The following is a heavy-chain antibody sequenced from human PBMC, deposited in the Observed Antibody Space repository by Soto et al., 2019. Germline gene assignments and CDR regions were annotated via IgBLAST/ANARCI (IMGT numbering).Heavy chain of an antibody. V-gene: IGHV3-23*01. CDR2: ISGSGGST. D-gene: IGHD3-10*01. J-gene: IGHJ4*02. CDR3: AKAAYYYGSGSYFPFDY. CDR1: GFTFGSHG. Sequence: PGGSLRLSCAASGFTFGSHGMSWVRQAPGKGLEWVSSISGSGGSTYYADSVKGRFTISRDNSKNTLYLQMNSLRVEDTAVYYCAKAAYYYGSGSYFPFDYWGQGTLVTVSS.